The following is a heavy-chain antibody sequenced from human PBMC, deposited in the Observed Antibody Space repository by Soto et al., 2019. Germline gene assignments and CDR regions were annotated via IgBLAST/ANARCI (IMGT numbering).Heavy chain of an antibody. V-gene: IGHV3-72*01. D-gene: IGHD5-18*01. J-gene: IGHJ4*02. CDR1: GFTLSDHH. Sequence: EVQLVESGGGLVQPGGSLRLSCAASGFTLSDHHMDWVRQAPGKGLEWVGRSRNKANSYTTEFAASVTGRFTLSRDDSKNSLYLQMNSLKTEDAAVYYCVRLTPPRGYTYGYYVDHWGQGTLVTVSS. CDR2: SRNKANSYTT. CDR3: VRLTPPRGYTYGYYVDH.